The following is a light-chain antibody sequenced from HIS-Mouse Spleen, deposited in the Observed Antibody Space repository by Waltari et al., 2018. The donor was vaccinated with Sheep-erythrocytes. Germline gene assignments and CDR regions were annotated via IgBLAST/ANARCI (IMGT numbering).Light chain of an antibody. Sequence: QSALTQPASVSGSPGQSITISCTGTSSDVGSYNLVSWYQQHPGQAPKLMIYEGSKRPSGVAKRVSGSKSGNTASLTISGLQAEDEADYYCCSYAGSSTPWVFGGGTKLTVL. V-gene: IGLV2-23*01. CDR2: EGS. CDR1: SSDVGSYNL. CDR3: CSYAGSSTPWV. J-gene: IGLJ3*02.